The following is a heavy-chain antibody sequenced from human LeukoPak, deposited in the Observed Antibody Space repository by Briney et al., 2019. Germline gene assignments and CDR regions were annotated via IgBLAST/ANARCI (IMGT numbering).Heavy chain of an antibody. D-gene: IGHD3-10*01. J-gene: IGHJ3*02. CDR3: ARVSFGGSGSYYNEDDAFDI. V-gene: IGHV1-58*02. CDR1: GFTFTSSA. Sequence: ASVKVSCKASGFTFTSSAMQWVRQARGQRLEWIGWIVVGSGNTNYAQKFQERVTITRDMSTSTAYMELSSLRSEDTAVYYCARVSFGGSGSYYNEDDAFDIWGQGTMVTVSS. CDR2: IVVGSGNT.